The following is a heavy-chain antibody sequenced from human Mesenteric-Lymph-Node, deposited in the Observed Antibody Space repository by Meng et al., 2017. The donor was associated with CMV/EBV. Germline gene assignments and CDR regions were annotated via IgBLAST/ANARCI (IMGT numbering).Heavy chain of an antibody. Sequence: GGSLRLSCAASGFTFSDYAMHWVRQRPGKGLEWMAYIRSDGSDKFYVDSAKGRFTISRDNPKKTLSLHLNTLRPEDTAVYYCARDGGGFHDSNGYLDFWDQGTLVTVSS. CDR2: IRSDGSDK. J-gene: IGHJ4*02. CDR1: GFTFSDYA. CDR3: ARDGGGFHDSNGYLDF. V-gene: IGHV3-30*02. D-gene: IGHD6-19*01.